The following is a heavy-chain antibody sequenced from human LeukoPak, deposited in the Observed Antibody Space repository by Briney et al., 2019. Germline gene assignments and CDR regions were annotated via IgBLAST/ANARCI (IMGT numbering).Heavy chain of an antibody. J-gene: IGHJ4*02. CDR1: GFSLSTSGMC. V-gene: IGHV2-70*11. CDR3: ARIPAYYYDSSGNDY. CDR2: IDWDDDK. Sequence: SGPALVNPTRPLTLTCTFSGFSLSTSGMCVSWIRQPPVKALEWLARIDWDDDKYYSTSLKTRLTISKDTSKNQVVLTMTNMDPVDTATYYCARIPAYYYDSSGNDYWGQGTLVTVSS. D-gene: IGHD3-22*01.